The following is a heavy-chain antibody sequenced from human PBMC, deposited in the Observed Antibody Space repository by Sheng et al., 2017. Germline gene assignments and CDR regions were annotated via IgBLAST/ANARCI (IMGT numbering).Heavy chain of an antibody. CDR2: VFYTGST. CDR1: GDSIRSSDYY. CDR3: ARVNYSPYYYMDV. J-gene: IGHJ6*03. D-gene: IGHD2-21*01. V-gene: IGHV4-39*07. Sequence: QLQLQESGPRLVKPSETLSLTCTVSGDSIRSSDYYWGWIRQPPGKGLEWMGSVFYTGSTYYNPSLKSRVTISVDTPNNQFSLKLSSVTAADTAVYFCARVNYSPYYYMDVWGQGTTVTVSS.